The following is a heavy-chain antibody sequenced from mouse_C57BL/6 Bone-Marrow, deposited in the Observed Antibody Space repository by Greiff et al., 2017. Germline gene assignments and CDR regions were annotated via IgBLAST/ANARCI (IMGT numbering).Heavy chain of an antibody. J-gene: IGHJ3*01. CDR3: ARGRRGAY. CDR1: GYAFSSSW. Sequence: QVQLQQSGPELVKPGASVKISCKASGYAFSSSWMNWVKQRPGKGLEWIGRIYPGDGDTNYNGKFKGKATLTADKSSSTAYMQLSSLTSEDSAVYFCARGRRGAYWGQGTLVTVSA. CDR2: IYPGDGDT. D-gene: IGHD2-12*01. V-gene: IGHV1-82*01.